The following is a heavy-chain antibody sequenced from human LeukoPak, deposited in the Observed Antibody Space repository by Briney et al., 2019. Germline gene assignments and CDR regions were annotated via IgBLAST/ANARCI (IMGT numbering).Heavy chain of an antibody. Sequence: GGSLRLSCAASGFTFSNYAMSWVRQAPGKGLEWVSAISGSGGSTYFADSVKGRFTISRDNSKNTLYLQMNSLRAEDTAVYYCAKGYDYVWGTYPYYFDYWGQGTLVTVSS. CDR3: AKGYDYVWGTYPYYFDY. J-gene: IGHJ4*02. CDR2: ISGSGGST. V-gene: IGHV3-23*01. CDR1: GFTFSNYA. D-gene: IGHD3-16*01.